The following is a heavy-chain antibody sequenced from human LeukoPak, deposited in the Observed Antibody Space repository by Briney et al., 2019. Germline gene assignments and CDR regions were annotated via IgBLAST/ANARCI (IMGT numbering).Heavy chain of an antibody. CDR2: ISSSGSTI. CDR1: GFTFSSYE. CDR3: ARWDYGSGSYGY. V-gene: IGHV3-48*03. Sequence: GGSLRLSCAASGFTFSSYEMNWVRQAPGKGLEWVSYISSSGSTIYYADSVKGRFTISRDNAKNSLYLQMNSLRAEDTAVYYCARWDYGSGSYGYWGQGTLVTVSS. D-gene: IGHD3-10*01. J-gene: IGHJ4*02.